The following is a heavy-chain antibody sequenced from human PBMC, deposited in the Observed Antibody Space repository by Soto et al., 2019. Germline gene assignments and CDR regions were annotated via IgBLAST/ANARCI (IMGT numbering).Heavy chain of an antibody. V-gene: IGHV1-69*13. D-gene: IGHD3-3*01. CDR3: ARGNVVVPAPSITIFGVVTPAGVDYYYGMDV. CDR2: IIPIFGTA. Sequence: SVQVSCKASGGTFSSYAISWVRQAPGQGLEWMGGIIPIFGTANYAQKFQGRVTITADESTSTAYMELSSLRSEDTAVYYCARGNVVVPAPSITIFGVVTPAGVDYYYGMDVWGQGTTVTVSS. CDR1: GGTFSSYA. J-gene: IGHJ6*02.